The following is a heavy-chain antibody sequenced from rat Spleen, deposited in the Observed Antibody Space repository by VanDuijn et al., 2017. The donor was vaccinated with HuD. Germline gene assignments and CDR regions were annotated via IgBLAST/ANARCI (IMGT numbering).Heavy chain of an antibody. CDR1: GFSLTGQN. J-gene: IGHJ4*01. D-gene: IGHD1-10*01. CDR2: MRYDGDT. V-gene: IGHV2-63*01. Sequence: QVQLKESGPGLVQPSQTLSLTCTVSGFSLTGQNVYWVRQPPGKGLEGMGRMRYDGDTYYNSALKSRLSISRDTSKNQVFLKLNSLQTDDTAIYYCTRSPYNNYVMDAWGQGASVTVSS. CDR3: TRSPYNNYVMDA.